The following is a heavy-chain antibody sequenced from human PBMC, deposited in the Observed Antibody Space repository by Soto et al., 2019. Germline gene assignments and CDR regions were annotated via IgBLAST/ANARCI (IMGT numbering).Heavy chain of an antibody. CDR1: GYSISSGYY. Sequence: PSETLSLTCAVSGYSISSGYYWCWIRQPPGKGLEWIGSIYHSGSTYYNPSLKSRVTISVDTSKNQFSLKLNSVTAADTAVYYCARYYCTSTTCYYFDYWGQGTLVTVSS. J-gene: IGHJ4*02. CDR3: ARYYCTSTTCYYFDY. D-gene: IGHD2-2*01. CDR2: IYHSGST. V-gene: IGHV4-38-2*01.